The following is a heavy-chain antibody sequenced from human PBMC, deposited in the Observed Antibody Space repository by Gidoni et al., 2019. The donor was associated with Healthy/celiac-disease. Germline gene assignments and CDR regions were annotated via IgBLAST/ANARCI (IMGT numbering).Heavy chain of an antibody. CDR3: ARGGGDWGSDYYYGMDV. V-gene: IGHV1-69*02. Sequence: QVQLVQSGAEVKKPGSSVKVSCKASGGTFSSYTISWVRQAPGQGLEWMGRIIPILGIANYAQKFQGRVTITADKSTSTAYMELSSLRSEDTAVYYCARGGGDWGSDYYYGMDVWGQGTTVTVSS. D-gene: IGHD7-27*01. CDR2: IIPILGIA. CDR1: GGTFSSYT. J-gene: IGHJ6*02.